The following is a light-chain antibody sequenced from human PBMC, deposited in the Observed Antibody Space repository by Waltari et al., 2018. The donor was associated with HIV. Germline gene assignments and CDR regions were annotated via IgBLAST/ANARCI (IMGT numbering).Light chain of an antibody. CDR3: ASHAGSKDV. J-gene: IGLJ2*01. V-gene: IGLV2-8*01. Sequence: QSALTQPPSASVSPGQSVTISCTGTSSDVGAYNYVSWFQQHPGKAPKLMIYDVTKRPSGVPDRSSGSKSGNTASLTVSGLQAEDEADYYCASHAGSKDVFGGGTRLTVL. CDR2: DVT. CDR1: SSDVGAYNY.